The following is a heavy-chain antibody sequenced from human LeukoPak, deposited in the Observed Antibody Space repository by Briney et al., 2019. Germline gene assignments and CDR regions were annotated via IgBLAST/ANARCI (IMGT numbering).Heavy chain of an antibody. Sequence: SETLSLTCAVSGGSISSSSYYWGWIRQPPGKGLEWVGYIYYSGSTNYNPSLKSRVTISVDTAKNQISLKLSSVTAADTAVYDYSRYFLVSFYNWFDPWGQGTLVTVSS. CDR2: IYYSGST. D-gene: IGHD2/OR15-2a*01. V-gene: IGHV4-61*05. J-gene: IGHJ5*02. CDR3: SRYFLVSFYNWFDP. CDR1: GGSISSSSYY.